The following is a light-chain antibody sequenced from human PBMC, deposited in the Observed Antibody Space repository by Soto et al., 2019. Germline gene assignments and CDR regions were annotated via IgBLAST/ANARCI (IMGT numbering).Light chain of an antibody. J-gene: IGLJ1*01. CDR1: SSDVGGYNY. V-gene: IGLV2-14*01. CDR2: EVS. CDR3: ASYTSSSSYV. Sequence: QSVLTQPASVSGSPGQSITISCTGTSSDVGGYNYVSWYQQHPGKAPKLMIYEVSNRPSGVSNRFSGSKSGNTASLTISGLQAEDEADYYCASYTSSSSYVFXTGTKLTVL.